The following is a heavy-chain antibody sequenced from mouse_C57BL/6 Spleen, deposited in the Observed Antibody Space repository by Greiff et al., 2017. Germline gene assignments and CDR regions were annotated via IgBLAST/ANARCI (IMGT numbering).Heavy chain of an antibody. Sequence: EVQVVESGGGLVKPGGSLKLSCAASGFTFSDYGMHWVRQAPEKGLEWVAYISSGSSTIYYADTVKGRFTISRGNAKNTLFLQMTSLRSEDTAMYYCARGGSQLAYWGQGTLVTVSA. CDR3: ARGGSQLAY. J-gene: IGHJ3*01. V-gene: IGHV5-17*01. CDR2: ISSGSSTI. CDR1: GFTFSDYG.